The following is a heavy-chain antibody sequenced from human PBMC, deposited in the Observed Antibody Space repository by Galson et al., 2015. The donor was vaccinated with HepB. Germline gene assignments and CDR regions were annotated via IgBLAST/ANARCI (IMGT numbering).Heavy chain of an antibody. Sequence: SVKVSCKASGYTFTSYAMHWVRQAPGQRLEWMGWINAGNGNTKYSQKFQGRVTITRDTSASTAYMELSSLRSEDTAVYYCARGGWIAAAGTIDYWGQGTLVTVSS. CDR1: GYTFTSYA. D-gene: IGHD6-13*01. J-gene: IGHJ4*02. CDR2: INAGNGNT. CDR3: ARGGWIAAAGTIDY. V-gene: IGHV1-3*01.